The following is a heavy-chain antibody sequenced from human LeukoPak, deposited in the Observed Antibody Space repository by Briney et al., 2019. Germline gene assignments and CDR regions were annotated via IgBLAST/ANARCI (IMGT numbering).Heavy chain of an antibody. Sequence: GGPLRLSCAASGFTFSSYAMSWVRHAPGKGLECVSAISSSSSYIYYADSVKVRLTISRDNAKNSLYLQMNSLRAEDTAVYYCARGLGTVTTFVDYWGQGTLVTVSS. CDR2: ISSSSSYI. J-gene: IGHJ4*02. D-gene: IGHD4-17*01. CDR3: ARGLGTVTTFVDY. CDR1: GFTFSSYA. V-gene: IGHV3-21*01.